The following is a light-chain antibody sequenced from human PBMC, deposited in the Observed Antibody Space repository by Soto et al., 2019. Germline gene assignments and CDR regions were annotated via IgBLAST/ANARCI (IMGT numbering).Light chain of an antibody. CDR1: TSNIGSNYD. Sequence: QSVLTQPPSVSGASGQRVTISCTGSTSNIGSNYDVHWYQQIPGTAPKLLIYGNNNRPSGVPDRFSGSKSATSASLAITGLQADDEADYYCQSYDSRLSAVVFGGGTKLTVL. V-gene: IGLV1-40*01. CDR3: QSYDSRLSAVV. J-gene: IGLJ2*01. CDR2: GNN.